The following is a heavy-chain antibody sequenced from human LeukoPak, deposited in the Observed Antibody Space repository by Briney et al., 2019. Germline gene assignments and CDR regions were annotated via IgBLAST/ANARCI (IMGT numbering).Heavy chain of an antibody. D-gene: IGHD4-17*01. Sequence: AGSVSLSCAGYGFTFSTYSMNWLRQAPGKGLEWISEVSGSSSTTYYTDHVKGRFTISRATVKDSLYLQMNSPRDNSTAVYYCARLGNCGDPLQHGGQGTVVTVSS. CDR2: VSGSSSTT. V-gene: IGHV3-48*02. CDR3: ARLGNCGDPLQH. CDR1: GFTFSTYS. J-gene: IGHJ1*01.